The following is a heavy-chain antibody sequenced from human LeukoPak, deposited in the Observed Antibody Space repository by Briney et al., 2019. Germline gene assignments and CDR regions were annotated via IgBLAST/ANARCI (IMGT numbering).Heavy chain of an antibody. D-gene: IGHD3-10*02. CDR1: GFAFSSYW. CDR2: IKEDGSEK. J-gene: IGHJ6*04. V-gene: IGHV3-7*01. Sequence: GGSLRLSCAASGFAFSSYWMIWVRQAPGKGLEWVANIKEDGSEKYYEDSVKGRFTISRDNAKNSLYLQMNSLRAEDTAVYYCAELGITMIGGVWGKGTTVTISS. CDR3: AELGITMIGGV.